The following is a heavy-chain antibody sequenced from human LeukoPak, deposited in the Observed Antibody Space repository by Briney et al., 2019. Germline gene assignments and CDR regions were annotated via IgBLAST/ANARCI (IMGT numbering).Heavy chain of an antibody. Sequence: SETLSLTCALSRGSISSYYWSWIRQPPGKGLEWIGYIYYSGTTNYNPSLKSRVTISVDTSKNQFSLKLSSVTAADTAVYYCARDGRAGYPVYYFDYWGQGTLVTVSS. D-gene: IGHD5-18*01. CDR2: IYYSGTT. V-gene: IGHV4-59*12. CDR1: RGSISSYY. J-gene: IGHJ4*02. CDR3: ARDGRAGYPVYYFDY.